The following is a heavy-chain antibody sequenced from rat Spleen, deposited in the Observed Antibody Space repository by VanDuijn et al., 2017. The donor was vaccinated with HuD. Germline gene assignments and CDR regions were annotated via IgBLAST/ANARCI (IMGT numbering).Heavy chain of an antibody. CDR1: GLSLTSNS. D-gene: IGHD1-3*01. Sequence: VQLKESGPGLVQPSQTLSLTCTVSGLSLTSNSVSWIRQPPGKGLEWVTSISRRSDRTYYRDYVKGRFTVSRDNAKSTLYLKMDSLRSDDTATYYCARHELSNFFDDWGQGVMVTVSS. J-gene: IGHJ2*01. V-gene: IGHV5-19*01. CDR2: ISRRSDRT. CDR3: ARHELSNFFDD.